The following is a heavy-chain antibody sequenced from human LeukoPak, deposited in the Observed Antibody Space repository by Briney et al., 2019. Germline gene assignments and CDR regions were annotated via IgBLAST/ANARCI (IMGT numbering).Heavy chain of an antibody. Sequence: SETLSLTCAVYGGSFSGYYWSWIRQPPGKGLEWIGEINHSGSTNYNPSLKSRVTISVDTSKNQFSLKLSSVTAADTAVYYCARNRYFDWLGDDYWGQGTLVTVSS. J-gene: IGHJ4*02. D-gene: IGHD3-9*01. CDR3: ARNRYFDWLGDDY. V-gene: IGHV4-34*01. CDR2: INHSGST. CDR1: GGSFSGYY.